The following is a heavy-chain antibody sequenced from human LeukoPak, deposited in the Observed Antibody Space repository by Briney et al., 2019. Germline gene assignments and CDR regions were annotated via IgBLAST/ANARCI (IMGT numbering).Heavy chain of an antibody. CDR1: EFTVSSDY. D-gene: IGHD5-24*01. V-gene: IGHV3-66*01. Sequence: GVSLRLSCVASEFTVSSDYMSWVRQAPGKGLEWVSLIYSGGTTYYADSVKGRFAISRDNAKNSLYLQLNSLRADDTAVYYCVGGDGREFWGQGTLVTVSS. CDR2: IYSGGTT. J-gene: IGHJ4*02. CDR3: VGGDGREF.